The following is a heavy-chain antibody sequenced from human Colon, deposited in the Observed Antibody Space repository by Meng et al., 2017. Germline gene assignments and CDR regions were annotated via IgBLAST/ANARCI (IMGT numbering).Heavy chain of an antibody. Sequence: QWQLQQGGPGMLKPSESLALTCAVYGGSFSGYYWSWIRQPPGKGLEWIGEINHSGSTNYNPSLKSRVTISVDTSKNQFSLKLSSVTAADTAVYYCATGLRHGDWFDPWGPGTLVTVSS. V-gene: IGHV4-34*01. CDR2: INHSGST. CDR1: GGSFSGYY. CDR3: ATGLRHGDWFDP. D-gene: IGHD4-17*01. J-gene: IGHJ5*02.